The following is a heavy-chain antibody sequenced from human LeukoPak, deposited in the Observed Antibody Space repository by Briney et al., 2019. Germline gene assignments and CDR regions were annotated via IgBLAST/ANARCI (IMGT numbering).Heavy chain of an antibody. CDR3: ARAGYCSSTSCYRYYMDV. CDR2: IYYSGST. D-gene: IGHD2-2*01. Sequence: SETLSLTCTVFGGSISSSSYYWGWIRQPPGKGLEWIGSIYYSGSTYYNPSLKSRVTISVDTSKNQFSLKLSSVTAADTAVYYCARAGYCSSTSCYRYYMDVWGKGTTVTVSS. J-gene: IGHJ6*03. V-gene: IGHV4-39*07. CDR1: GGSISSSSYY.